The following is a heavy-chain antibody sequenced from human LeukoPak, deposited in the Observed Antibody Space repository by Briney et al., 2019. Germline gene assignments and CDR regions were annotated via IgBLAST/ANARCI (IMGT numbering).Heavy chain of an antibody. J-gene: IGHJ4*02. D-gene: IGHD3-9*01. Sequence: SETLSLTCAVYGGSFSGYYWSWIRQPPGKGLEWIGEINHSGSTNYNPSLKSRVTISVDTSKNQFSLKLSSVTAADTAVYYCARKIGILRYFDWQKVYYFDYWGQGTLVTVSS. V-gene: IGHV4-34*01. CDR1: GGSFSGYY. CDR3: ARKIGILRYFDWQKVYYFDY. CDR2: INHSGST.